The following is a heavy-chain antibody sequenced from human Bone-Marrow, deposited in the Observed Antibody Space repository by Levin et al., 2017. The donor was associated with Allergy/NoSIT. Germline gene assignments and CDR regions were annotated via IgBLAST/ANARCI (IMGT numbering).Heavy chain of an antibody. J-gene: IGHJ6*02. V-gene: IGHV1-69*13. Sequence: ASVKVSCKASGGTFSSYAISWVRQAPGQGLEWMGGIIPIFGTANYAQKFQGRVTITADESTSTAYMELSSLRSEDTAVYYCARTPSGTYYYDSSGYYYYYYGMDVWGQGTTVTVSS. CDR1: GGTFSSYA. CDR2: IIPIFGTA. D-gene: IGHD3-22*01. CDR3: ARTPSGTYYYDSSGYYYYYYGMDV.